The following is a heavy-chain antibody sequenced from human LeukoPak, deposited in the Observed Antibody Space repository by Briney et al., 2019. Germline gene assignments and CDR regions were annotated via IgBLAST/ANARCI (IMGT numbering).Heavy chain of an antibody. D-gene: IGHD7-27*01. CDR2: MNGGNDDT. CDR3: AKDFWGFSFGY. CDR1: GFTLSSSA. J-gene: IGHJ4*02. V-gene: IGHV3-23*01. Sequence: GGSLRLSCAASGFTLSSSAMAWVRQASGKGLEWVSAMNGGNDDTHYADSVKGRFTISRDNSKNTLYLQMNSLRAEDTALYYCAKDFWGFSFGYWGQGTLVTVSS.